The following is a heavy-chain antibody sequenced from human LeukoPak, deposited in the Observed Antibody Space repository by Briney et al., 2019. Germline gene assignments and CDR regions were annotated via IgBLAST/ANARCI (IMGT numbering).Heavy chain of an antibody. J-gene: IGHJ4*02. CDR1: GFTFSSYG. V-gene: IGHV3-30*19. CDR2: ISYDGSNK. Sequence: PGRSLRLSCAASGFTFSSYGMHWVRQAPGKGLEWVAVISYDGSNKYYADSVKGRFTISRDNSKNTLYLQLNSLRAEDTAVYYCARDPIPYSSSWYLGYWGQGTLVTVSS. D-gene: IGHD6-13*01. CDR3: ARDPIPYSSSWYLGY.